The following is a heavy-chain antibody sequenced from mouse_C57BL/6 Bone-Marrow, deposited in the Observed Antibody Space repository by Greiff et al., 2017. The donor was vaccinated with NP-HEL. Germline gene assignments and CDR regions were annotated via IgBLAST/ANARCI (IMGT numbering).Heavy chain of an antibody. CDR3: AREYYGRNFDY. CDR2: INPYNGGT. D-gene: IGHD1-1*01. Sequence: VQLQQSGPVLVKPGASVKMSCKASGYTFTDYYMNWVKQSHGKSLEWIGVINPYNGGTSYNQKFKGKATLTVDKSSSTAYMELNSLTSEDSAVYYCAREYYGRNFDYWGQGTTLTVSS. CDR1: GYTFTDYY. V-gene: IGHV1-19*01. J-gene: IGHJ2*01.